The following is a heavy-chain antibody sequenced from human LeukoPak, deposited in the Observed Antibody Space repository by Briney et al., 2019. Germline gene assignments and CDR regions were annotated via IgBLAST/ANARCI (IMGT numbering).Heavy chain of an antibody. D-gene: IGHD3-10*01. J-gene: IGHJ4*02. V-gene: IGHV1-18*01. CDR3: ARDLHYGSGSYLGN. CDR2: ISAYNGNT. CDR1: GYTFTSYG. Sequence: ASVKVSCKASGYTFTSYGITWVRQAPGQGLEWMGWISAYNGNTNYAQKFQGRVTMTTDTSTSTAYMELRSLRSDDTAVYYCARDLHYGSGSYLGNWGQGTLVTVSS.